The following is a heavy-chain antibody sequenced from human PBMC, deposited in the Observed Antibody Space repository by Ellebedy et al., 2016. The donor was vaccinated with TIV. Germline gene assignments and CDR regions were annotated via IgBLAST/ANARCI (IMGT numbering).Heavy chain of an antibody. CDR3: TTEFGGYDTRTQYYFDY. Sequence: GESLKISXAASGFTFSSYSMNWVRQAPGKGLEWVSYISSSSSTIYYADSVKGRFTISRDNAKNSLYLQMNSLRTEDTAVYYCTTEFGGYDTRTQYYFDYWGQGTLVTVSS. CDR2: ISSSSSTI. J-gene: IGHJ4*02. V-gene: IGHV3-48*04. CDR1: GFTFSSYS. D-gene: IGHD5-12*01.